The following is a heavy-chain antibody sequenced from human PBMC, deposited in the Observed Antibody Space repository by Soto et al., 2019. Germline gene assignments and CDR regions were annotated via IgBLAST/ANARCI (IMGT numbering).Heavy chain of an antibody. CDR3: ASSGSGSYYNPAAGLDP. CDR1: GFTFSSYS. V-gene: IGHV3-21*01. Sequence: GGSLRLSCAASGFTFSSYSMNWVRQAPGKGLEWVSSISSSSSYIYYADSVKGRFTISRDNAKNSLYLQMNSLRAEDTAVYYCASSGSGSYYNPAAGLDPWGQGTLVTVSS. D-gene: IGHD3-10*01. J-gene: IGHJ5*02. CDR2: ISSSSSYI.